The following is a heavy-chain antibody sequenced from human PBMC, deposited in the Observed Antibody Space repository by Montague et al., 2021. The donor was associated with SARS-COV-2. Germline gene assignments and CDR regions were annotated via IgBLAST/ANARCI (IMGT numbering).Heavy chain of an antibody. CDR3: ARGPRGYSYGNFDY. Sequence: SLSLSFSASGFTFSSYSMNWVRQAPGKGLEWVSSISSSSSYIYYADSVKGRFTISRDNAKNSLYLQMNSLRAEDTAVYYCARGPRGYSYGNFDYWGQGTLVTVSS. CDR2: ISSSSSYI. D-gene: IGHD5-18*01. J-gene: IGHJ4*02. V-gene: IGHV3-21*01. CDR1: GFTFSSYS.